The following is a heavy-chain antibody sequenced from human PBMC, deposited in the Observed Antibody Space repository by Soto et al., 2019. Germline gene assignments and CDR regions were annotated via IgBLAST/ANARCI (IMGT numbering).Heavy chain of an antibody. CDR1: GYSFTNND. Sequence: ASVKVSCKASGYSFTNNDVSWVRQATGQGLEWMGWMNPGSGDTGYAQKFQGRVTMTRDISIATAYMELSSLRSDDTAIYYCARMATFGSLNWFDPWGQGTQVTVSS. D-gene: IGHD3-16*01. CDR3: ARMATFGSLNWFDP. V-gene: IGHV1-8*01. J-gene: IGHJ5*02. CDR2: MNPGSGDT.